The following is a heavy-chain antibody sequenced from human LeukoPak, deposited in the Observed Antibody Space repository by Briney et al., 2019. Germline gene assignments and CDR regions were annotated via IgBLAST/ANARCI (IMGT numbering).Heavy chain of an antibody. J-gene: IGHJ3*02. D-gene: IGHD3-22*01. CDR2: IYSGGST. CDR1: GFTFSSYA. Sequence: PGGSLRLSCAAPGFTFSSYAMSWVRQAPGKGLEWVSVIYSGGSTYYADSVKGRFTISRDNSKNTLYLQMNSLRAEDTAVYYCARDPTYYYDSSGYVDAFDIWGQGTMVTVSS. V-gene: IGHV3-66*01. CDR3: ARDPTYYYDSSGYVDAFDI.